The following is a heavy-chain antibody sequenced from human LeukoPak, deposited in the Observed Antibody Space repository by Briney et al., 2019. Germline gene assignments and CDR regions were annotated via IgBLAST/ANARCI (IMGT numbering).Heavy chain of an antibody. CDR2: INPNSGGT. CDR1: GYTFTGYY. D-gene: IGHD6-13*01. Sequence: GASVKVSCKASGYTFTGYYIHWVRQAPGQGLEWMGWINPNSGGTNYAQKFQGRVTMTRDTSISTAYMELSRLRSDDTAVYYYARDPGIAAAGTGDYWGQGTLVTVSS. J-gene: IGHJ4*02. V-gene: IGHV1-2*02. CDR3: ARDPGIAAAGTGDY.